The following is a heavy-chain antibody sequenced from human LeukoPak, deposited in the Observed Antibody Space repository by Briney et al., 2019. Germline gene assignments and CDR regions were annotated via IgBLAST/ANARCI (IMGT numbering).Heavy chain of an antibody. D-gene: IGHD2-2*01. V-gene: IGHV1-2*02. Sequence: GASVKVSCKASGYTFTGYYMHWVRQAPGQGLEWMGWINPNSGGTNYAQKFQGRVTMTRDTSISTAYMELRSLRSDDTAVYYCARLFPYCSSTGCYPDYWGQGTLVTVSS. CDR2: INPNSGGT. CDR1: GYTFTGYY. CDR3: ARLFPYCSSTGCYPDY. J-gene: IGHJ4*02.